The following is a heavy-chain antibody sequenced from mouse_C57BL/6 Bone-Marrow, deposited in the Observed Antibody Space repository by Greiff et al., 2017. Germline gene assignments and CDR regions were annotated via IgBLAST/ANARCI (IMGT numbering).Heavy chain of an antibody. V-gene: IGHV1-69*01. CDR3: ARDYGSSYDWYFDV. D-gene: IGHD1-1*01. Sequence: QVQLQQPGAELVMPGASVKLSCKASGYTFTSSWMHWVKQRPGQGLEWIGEIDPSDSYTNYNQKFKGKSTLTVAKSSSTAYMQLSSLTSEDSAVYYCARDYGSSYDWYFDVWGTGTTVTVSS. J-gene: IGHJ1*03. CDR2: IDPSDSYT. CDR1: GYTFTSSW.